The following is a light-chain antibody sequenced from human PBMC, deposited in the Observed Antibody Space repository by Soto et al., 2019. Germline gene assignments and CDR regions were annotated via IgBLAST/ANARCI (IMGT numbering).Light chain of an antibody. Sequence: DIQMTQSPSSLSASVGDRVTITCQASQDISNYLNWYQQKPGKAPKRLIYDASNLETGVPSRFSGSGSGTDFTFTISSLQPEDIATYYCQQYDNLPPFTFGGGTKVEIK. V-gene: IGKV1-33*01. CDR1: QDISNY. CDR3: QQYDNLPPFT. CDR2: DAS. J-gene: IGKJ4*01.